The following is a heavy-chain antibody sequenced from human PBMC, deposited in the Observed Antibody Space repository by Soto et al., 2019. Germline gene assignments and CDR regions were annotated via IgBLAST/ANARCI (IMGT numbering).Heavy chain of an antibody. V-gene: IGHV4-39*01. Sequence: QLQLQESGPGLVKPSETLSLTCTVSGVSISDTSYYWGWIRQPPGQGLEGIGTICFNGNTFYNPSLRSRLTISVDTSSNQFSLRLTSGTAADTAVYYCARQGSYWGQGTLVAVSS. CDR2: ICFNGNT. CDR3: ARQGSY. J-gene: IGHJ4*02. CDR1: GVSISDTSYY.